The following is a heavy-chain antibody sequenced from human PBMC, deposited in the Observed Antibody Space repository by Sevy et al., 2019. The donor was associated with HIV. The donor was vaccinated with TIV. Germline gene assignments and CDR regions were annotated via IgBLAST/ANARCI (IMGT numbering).Heavy chain of an antibody. CDR3: ARAPSGSQGPGQYFQH. D-gene: IGHD1-26*01. CDR2: ISGYNGDT. J-gene: IGHJ1*01. V-gene: IGHV1-18*01. CDR1: GYTFTSYV. Sequence: ASVKVSCKASGYTFTSYVISWVRQAPGQGLEWMGRISGYNGDTNYAQKLQGRVTMTTDTSTSTAYMELRSLRSDDTAVYYCARAPSGSQGPGQYFQHWGQSTLVTVSS.